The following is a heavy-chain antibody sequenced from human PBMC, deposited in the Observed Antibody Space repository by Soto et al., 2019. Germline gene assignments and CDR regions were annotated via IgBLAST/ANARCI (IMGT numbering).Heavy chain of an antibody. CDR2: IIPIFGTA. V-gene: IGHV1-69*13. CDR1: GGTFGSYA. CDR3: ARDQKVVTAMNWYFDL. Sequence: GASVKVSCKASGGTFGSYAISWVRQAPGQRLEWMGGIIPIFGTANYAQKFQGRVTTTSDESTSTAYMELRGLRSEDTAVYYCARDQKVVTAMNWYFDLWGRGTLVTVSS. J-gene: IGHJ2*01. D-gene: IGHD2-21*02.